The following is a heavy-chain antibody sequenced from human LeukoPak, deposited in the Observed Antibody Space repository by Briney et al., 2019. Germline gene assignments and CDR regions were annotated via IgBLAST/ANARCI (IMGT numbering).Heavy chain of an antibody. CDR3: ARAGSSVFDY. CDR2: ISSSSSYT. D-gene: IGHD1-26*01. CDR1: GFTFSSYS. J-gene: IGHJ4*02. V-gene: IGHV3-21*01. Sequence: GGSLRLSCAASGFTFSSYSMNWVRQAPGKGLEWVSSISSSSSYTYYADSVKGRFTISRDNAKNSLYLQMNSLRAEDTAVYYCARAGSSVFDYWGQGTLVTVSS.